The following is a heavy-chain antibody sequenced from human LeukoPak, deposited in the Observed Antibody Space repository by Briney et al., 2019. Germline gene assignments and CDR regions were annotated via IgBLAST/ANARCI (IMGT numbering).Heavy chain of an antibody. Sequence: GGSLRLSCAASGFTFSSYAMHWVRQAPGKGLEWVAVISYDGSNKYYADSVKGRFTISRDNSKNTLYLQMSSLRAEDTAVYYCAKDPERATYSSSPPGYFDYWGQGTLVTVSS. D-gene: IGHD6-13*01. V-gene: IGHV3-30-3*01. CDR2: ISYDGSNK. J-gene: IGHJ4*02. CDR3: AKDPERATYSSSPPGYFDY. CDR1: GFTFSSYA.